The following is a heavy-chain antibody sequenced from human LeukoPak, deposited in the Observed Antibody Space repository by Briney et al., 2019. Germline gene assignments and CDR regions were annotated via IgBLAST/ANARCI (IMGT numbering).Heavy chain of an antibody. V-gene: IGHV4-34*01. J-gene: IGHJ3*02. Sequence: PSETLSLTCAVYVGSFSGYFWSWVRQPPGKGLEWIGEINHRGSTDHNPSLKSRVTISVETSKNQFSLKVTSVTAADTAVYYCARRAGGLSPYALDIWGQGTMVTVSS. CDR2: INHRGST. CDR1: VGSFSGYF. CDR3: ARRAGGLSPYALDI. D-gene: IGHD6-13*01.